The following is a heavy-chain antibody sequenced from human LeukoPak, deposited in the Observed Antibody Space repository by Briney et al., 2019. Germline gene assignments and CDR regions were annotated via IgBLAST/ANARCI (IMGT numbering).Heavy chain of an antibody. D-gene: IGHD6-13*01. CDR3: ARGFSLAAAPTRPFDY. Sequence: PSETLSLTCAVSGDSISSSNWWTWVRQSPGKGLEWIGEIYHSGRTNNNPSLKSRVTISVDTSKNQFSLKLSSVTAADTAVYYCARGFSLAAAPTRPFDYWGQGTLVTVSS. CDR2: IYHSGRT. J-gene: IGHJ4*02. V-gene: IGHV4-4*02. CDR1: GDSISSSNW.